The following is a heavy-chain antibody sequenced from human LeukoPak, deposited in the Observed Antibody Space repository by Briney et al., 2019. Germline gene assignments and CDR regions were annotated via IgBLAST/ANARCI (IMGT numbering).Heavy chain of an antibody. V-gene: IGHV3-30*02. CDR1: GFTFSPSG. D-gene: IGHD6-13*01. J-gene: IGHJ2*01. Sequence: GGSLRLSCAASGFTFSPSGMHRVRQAPGKGPEWAAFITSDGSGQYYADSVKGRFTISRDNSKDTLFLQMNSLRVEDTAVYYCAKGLGKAGASNTWYFDLWGRGTLVTVSS. CDR3: AKGLGKAGASNTWYFDL. CDR2: ITSDGSGQ.